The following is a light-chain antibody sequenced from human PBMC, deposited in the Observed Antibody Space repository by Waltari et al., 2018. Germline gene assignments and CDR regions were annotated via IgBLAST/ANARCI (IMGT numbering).Light chain of an antibody. V-gene: IGKV4-1*01. CDR1: QSVSYTASNKHY. J-gene: IGKJ4*01. CDR2: WAS. CDR3: QQYYTTPLT. Sequence: DIVMTQSPDSLAVSLGERATINCKSSQSVSYTASNKHYLAWYQQKPGQPPKLIIYWASNRESGVPDLFSGSGSWTDFTLTISRLQAEDVAVYYCQQYYTTPLTCGGGTKVEI.